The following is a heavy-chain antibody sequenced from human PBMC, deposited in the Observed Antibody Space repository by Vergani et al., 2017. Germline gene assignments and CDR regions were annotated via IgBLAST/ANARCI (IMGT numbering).Heavy chain of an antibody. Sequence: QVQLQESGPGLVKPSETLSLTCTVSGGSISSHYWSWIRQPPGKGLERIGYIYYSGSTNYNPSLKSRVTISVDTSKNQFSLKLSSVTAADTAVYYCARWFGGYDYGWGSYRQYYFDYWGQGTLVTVSS. J-gene: IGHJ4*02. CDR3: ARWFGGYDYGWGSYRQYYFDY. V-gene: IGHV4-59*11. D-gene: IGHD3-16*02. CDR2: IYYSGST. CDR1: GGSISSHY.